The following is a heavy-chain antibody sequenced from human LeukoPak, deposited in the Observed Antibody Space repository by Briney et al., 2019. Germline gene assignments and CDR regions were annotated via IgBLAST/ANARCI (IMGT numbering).Heavy chain of an antibody. CDR2: KYYSGST. CDR1: GGLTGSGTYY. V-gene: IGHV4-61*05. CDR3: ARHFSSRDDTLDI. Sequence: SETLSLTCTVSGGLTGSGTYYWGWIRQPPGKGLEWIGYKYYSGSTNSNPSLKSRVTMSVDTSKKQFSLRLSSVTAADTAVYFCARHFSSRDDTLDIWGQGTMVTVSS. J-gene: IGHJ3*02. D-gene: IGHD6-13*01.